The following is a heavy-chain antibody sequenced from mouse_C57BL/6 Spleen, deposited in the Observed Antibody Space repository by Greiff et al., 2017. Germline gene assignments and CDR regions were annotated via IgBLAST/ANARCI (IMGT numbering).Heavy chain of an antibody. D-gene: IGHD2-3*01. CDR3: ASIYDGYYVAKDY. Sequence: QVHVKQSGPGLVQPSQSLSITCTVPGFSLTSYGVHWVRQSPGKGLEGLGVIWSGGSTDYNAAFISRLSISKDNSKSQVFFKMNSLQADDTAIYYCASIYDGYYVAKDYCGQGTSVTVSS. CDR2: IWSGGST. CDR1: GFSLTSYG. V-gene: IGHV2-2*01. J-gene: IGHJ4*01.